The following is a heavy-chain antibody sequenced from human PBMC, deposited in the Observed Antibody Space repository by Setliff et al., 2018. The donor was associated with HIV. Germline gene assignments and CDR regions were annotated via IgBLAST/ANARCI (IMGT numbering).Heavy chain of an antibody. V-gene: IGHV3-23*01. CDR2: ITESGGT. Sequence: GGSLRLSCAASGFTFTTDAMNWVRQAPGKGLEWASSITESGGTYYADSVKGRFTISRDTSKNTVYLQMNSLTSEDTAIYYCASAFTTNYFYFNYWGQGTLVTVSS. CDR3: ASAFTTNYFYFNY. CDR1: GFTFTTDA. J-gene: IGHJ4*02. D-gene: IGHD3-3*02.